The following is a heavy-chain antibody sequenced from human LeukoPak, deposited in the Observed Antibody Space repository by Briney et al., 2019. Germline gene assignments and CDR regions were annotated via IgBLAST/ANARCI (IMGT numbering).Heavy chain of an antibody. Sequence: GGSLRLSCAASGFTFSSYEMNWFRQAPGKGLEWVSYISSSGSTIYYADSVKGRFTISRDNAKNSLYLQMNSLRAEDTAVYYCASIAVGFDIWGQGTMVTVSS. V-gene: IGHV3-48*03. CDR3: ASIAVGFDI. CDR2: ISSSGSTI. J-gene: IGHJ3*02. CDR1: GFTFSSYE. D-gene: IGHD6-19*01.